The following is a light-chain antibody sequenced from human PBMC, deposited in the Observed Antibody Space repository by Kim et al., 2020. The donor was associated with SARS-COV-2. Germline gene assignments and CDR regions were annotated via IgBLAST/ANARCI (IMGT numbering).Light chain of an antibody. CDR1: SSNIGAGYD. Sequence: QSVLTQPPSVSGAPGQRVTISCTGSSSNIGAGYDVHWYQQILGTAPKLLIFDNNSRPSGVPDRFSGSKSGTSASLAITGLRAEDEADYYCQSYDSSLGGWVFGGGTQLTVL. CDR2: DNN. CDR3: QSYDSSLGGWV. J-gene: IGLJ3*02. V-gene: IGLV1-40*01.